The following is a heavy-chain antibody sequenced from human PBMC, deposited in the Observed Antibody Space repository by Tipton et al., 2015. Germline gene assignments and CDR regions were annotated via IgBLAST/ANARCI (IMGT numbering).Heavy chain of an antibody. Sequence: SLRLSCAASGFTFDDYGMHWVRQAPGKGLEWVSGISWHGGFRAYADSVKGRFTISRDNAKNSLYLQMNSLRAEDTALYYCGRGRGLFGVPKRDYGMGVWGQGTTVTVSS. CDR2: ISWHGGFR. CDR1: GFTFDDYG. V-gene: IGHV3-9*01. D-gene: IGHD3-3*01. J-gene: IGHJ6*02. CDR3: GRGRGLFGVPKRDYGMGV.